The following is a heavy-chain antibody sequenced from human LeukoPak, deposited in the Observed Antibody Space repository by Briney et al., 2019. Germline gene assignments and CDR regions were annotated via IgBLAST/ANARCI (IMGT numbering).Heavy chain of an antibody. Sequence: PGGSLRLSCAASGFIFSSYAMHWVRQAPGRGLEWVAVISYDGSNKYYADSVKGRFTISRDNSKNTLYLQMNSLRAEDTAVYYCARDAFESIAAQRFDPWGQGTLVTVSS. J-gene: IGHJ5*02. CDR2: ISYDGSNK. CDR3: ARDAFESIAAQRFDP. CDR1: GFIFSSYA. V-gene: IGHV3-30-3*01. D-gene: IGHD6-6*01.